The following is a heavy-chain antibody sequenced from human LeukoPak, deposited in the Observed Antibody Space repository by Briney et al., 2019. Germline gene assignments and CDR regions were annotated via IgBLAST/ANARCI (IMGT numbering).Heavy chain of an antibody. Sequence: GGSLRLSCAASGFTFSGFEMNWVRQAPGKGLEWVSYISSSGSTIYFADSVKGRFTTSRDNAKNSLYLQMNSLRADDTAVYYCARSGYLGPDYWGQGTPVIVSS. D-gene: IGHD2-2*01. CDR1: GFTFSGFE. J-gene: IGHJ4*02. V-gene: IGHV3-48*03. CDR2: ISSSGSTI. CDR3: ARSGYLGPDY.